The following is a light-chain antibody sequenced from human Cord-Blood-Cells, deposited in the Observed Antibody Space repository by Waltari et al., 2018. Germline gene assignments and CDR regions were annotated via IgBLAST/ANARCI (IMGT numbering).Light chain of an antibody. CDR1: SXDVGSYTL. V-gene: IGLV2-23*01. Sequence: QSALTQPASVSGSPGQXXXIXXTXXSXDVGSYTLXSWYQQHPGKAPKLIIDEGSKRPSWVSNRFSGSKSGNTASLTSSGLQAEDEADYYCCSYAGSSTSFGGGTKLTVL. CDR3: CSYAGSSTS. J-gene: IGLJ3*02. CDR2: EGS.